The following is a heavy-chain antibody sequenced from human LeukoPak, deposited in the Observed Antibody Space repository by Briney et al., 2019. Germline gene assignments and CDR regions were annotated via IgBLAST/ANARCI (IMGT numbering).Heavy chain of an antibody. CDR3: AKDRRPIAAAGTCLDY. Sequence: GGSLRLSCAASGFTFSSYGMHWVRQAPGKGLEWVAFIRYDGSNKYYADSVKGRFTISRDNSKNTLYLQMNSLRAEDTAVYYCAKDRRPIAAAGTCLDYWGQGTLVTVSS. J-gene: IGHJ4*02. V-gene: IGHV3-30*02. CDR1: GFTFSSYG. CDR2: IRYDGSNK. D-gene: IGHD6-13*01.